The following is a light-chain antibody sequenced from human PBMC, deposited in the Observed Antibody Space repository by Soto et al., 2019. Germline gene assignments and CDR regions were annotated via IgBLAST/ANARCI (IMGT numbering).Light chain of an antibody. CDR3: QQYGST. V-gene: IGKV3-20*01. CDR1: QSVSSSY. J-gene: IGKJ5*01. Sequence: IVLTQSAGTLSLSPGERATLSCRASQSVSSSYLAWYQQKPGQAPRLLIYGASSRATGIPDRFSGSGSGTDFTLTIRRLEPEDFAVYYCQQYGSTFGQGTRLEI. CDR2: GAS.